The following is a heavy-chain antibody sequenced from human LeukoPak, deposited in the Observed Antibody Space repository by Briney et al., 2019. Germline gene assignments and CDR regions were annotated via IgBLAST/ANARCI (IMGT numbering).Heavy chain of an antibody. Sequence: HGGSLNISCNCSGYSFTSYWIGWVRPLPGKGLELMGIIYPGNTDTTYSPSFQGQVTISANNSISTAALQWRRLKASDTAMYYCASLLPPADYWGEGTLVTVSS. CDR1: GYSFTSYW. CDR2: IYPGNTDT. D-gene: IGHD2-15*01. CDR3: ASLLPPADY. V-gene: IGHV5-51*01. J-gene: IGHJ4*02.